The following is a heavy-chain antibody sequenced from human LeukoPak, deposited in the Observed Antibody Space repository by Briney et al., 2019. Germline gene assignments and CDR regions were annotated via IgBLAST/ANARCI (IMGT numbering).Heavy chain of an antibody. J-gene: IGHJ5*01. CDR3: AKDGASVGDYHWFAS. D-gene: IGHD4-17*01. V-gene: IGHV3-23*01. CDR2: ISGSGGST. CDR1: GFTFSSYA. Sequence: LSGGSLRLSCAASGFTFSSYAMSWVRQAPGKGLEWVSAISGSGGSTYYADSVKGRFTISRDNSKTTLYLQMNSLRAEDTAVYYCAKDGASVGDYHWFASWGQGTLVTVAS.